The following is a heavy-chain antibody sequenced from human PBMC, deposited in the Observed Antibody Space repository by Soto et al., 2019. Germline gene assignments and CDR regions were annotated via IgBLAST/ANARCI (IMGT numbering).Heavy chain of an antibody. J-gene: IGHJ4*02. CDR1: GGSINSYW. V-gene: IGHV4-4*07. Sequence: RAETLSLTCSVPGGSINSYWWSWIRQPAGKGLEWIGRVYSSGTTDYNPSLNSRATLSVGTSKNQFSLKLSSVTAADTAVYYCARDIGSYAYGEGYWGQGIQVTVSS. D-gene: IGHD3-10*01. CDR3: ARDIGSYAYGEGY. CDR2: VYSSGTT.